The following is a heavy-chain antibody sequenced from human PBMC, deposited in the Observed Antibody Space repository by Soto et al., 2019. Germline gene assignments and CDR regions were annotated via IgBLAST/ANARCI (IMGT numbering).Heavy chain of an antibody. CDR2: IIPIFGTA. D-gene: IGHD5-18*01. J-gene: IGHJ6*02. Sequence: GASVKVSCKASGGTFSSYAISWVRQAPGQGLEWMGGIIPIFGTANYAQKFQGRVTITADKSTSTAYMELSSLRSEDTAVYYCARELTDTAVAQRVDYYYYYGMDVWGQGTTVTVSS. CDR3: ARELTDTAVAQRVDYYYYYGMDV. CDR1: GGTFSSYA. V-gene: IGHV1-69*06.